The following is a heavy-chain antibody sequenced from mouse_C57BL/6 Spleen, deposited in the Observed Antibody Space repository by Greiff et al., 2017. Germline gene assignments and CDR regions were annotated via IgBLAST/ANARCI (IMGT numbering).Heavy chain of an antibody. CDR1: GYTFTDYY. CDR3: ARSLGLYWYFDV. CDR2: IYPGSGNT. Sequence: VQLQQSGAELVRPGASVKLSCKASGYTFTDYYINWVKQRPGQGLEWIARIYPGSGNTYYNEKFKGKATLTAEKSSSTAYMQLSSLTSEDSAVYFCARSLGLYWYFDVWGTGTTVTVSS. V-gene: IGHV1-76*01. J-gene: IGHJ1*03. D-gene: IGHD4-1*01.